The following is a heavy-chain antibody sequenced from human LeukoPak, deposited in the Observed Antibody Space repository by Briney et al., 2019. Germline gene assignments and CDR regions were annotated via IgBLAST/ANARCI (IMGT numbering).Heavy chain of an antibody. CDR1: GFTFSNFA. CDR2: ISGYGDST. Sequence: PGGSLRLSCSASGFTFSNFAMNWVRQAPGKGLEWVSIISGYGDSTYYTDSVKGRFTISRDNSKNTLYLQMNSLRAEDTAIYYCAKNGDRGAYCTGGTCYPYFYYYMDVWGKGTTVTI. CDR3: AKNGDRGAYCTGGTCYPYFYYYMDV. J-gene: IGHJ6*03. V-gene: IGHV3-23*01. D-gene: IGHD2-15*01.